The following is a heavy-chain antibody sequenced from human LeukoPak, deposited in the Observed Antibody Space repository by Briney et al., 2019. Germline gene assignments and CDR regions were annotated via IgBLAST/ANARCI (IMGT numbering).Heavy chain of an antibody. CDR3: ARRGEMATIPLDY. V-gene: IGHV5-51*01. Sequence: GESLKISCKGSGYSFTSSWIGWVRQMPGKGLEWMGIIYPGDSDTRYSPSFQGQVTISADKSISTAYLQWSSLKASDTAIYYCARRGEMATIPLDYWGQGTLVTVSS. CDR1: GYSFTSSW. D-gene: IGHD5-24*01. CDR2: IYPGDSDT. J-gene: IGHJ4*02.